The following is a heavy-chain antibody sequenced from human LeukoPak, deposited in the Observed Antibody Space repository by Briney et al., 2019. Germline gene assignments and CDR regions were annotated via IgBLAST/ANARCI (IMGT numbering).Heavy chain of an antibody. J-gene: IGHJ4*02. D-gene: IGHD3/OR15-3a*01. V-gene: IGHV3-74*01. Sequence: GGSLRLSCAVAGFIFSIYRTQWVRQAPGKGLVWVSHINNDGSSRNYAESVKGRFTISRDNAKNTLYLQMNSLRAADTAVYYCARESWAGVDYWRQGTLVPVSS. CDR1: GFIFSIYR. CDR3: ARESWAGVDY. CDR2: INNDGSSR.